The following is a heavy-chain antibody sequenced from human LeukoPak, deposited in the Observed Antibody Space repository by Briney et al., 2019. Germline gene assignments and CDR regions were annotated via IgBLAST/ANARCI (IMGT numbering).Heavy chain of an antibody. J-gene: IGHJ6*03. D-gene: IGHD2-15*01. CDR2: INHSGST. CDR3: ARVALVVVVVAGLPYYYYMDV. CDR1: GGSFSGYY. V-gene: IGHV4-34*01. Sequence: SETLSLTCAVYGGSFSGYYWSWIRQPPGNGLEWIGEINHSGSTNYNPSLKSRVTISVDTSKNQFSLKLSSVTAADTAVYYCARVALVVVVVAGLPYYYYMDVWGKGTTVTVSS.